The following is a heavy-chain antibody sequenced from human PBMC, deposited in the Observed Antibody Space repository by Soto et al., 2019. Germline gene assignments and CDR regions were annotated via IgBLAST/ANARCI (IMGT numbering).Heavy chain of an antibody. J-gene: IGHJ4*02. CDR2: IYYSGST. D-gene: IGHD3-10*01. V-gene: IGHV4-31*03. CDR3: AKDEGLLWAGELV. Sequence: QVHLQESGPGLVKPSQTLSLTCSVSGVSVTTGGGYYWSWIWQHPGKGPEWIGYIYYSGSTYYNPSLNSRVTISADPSTNRLSLTMPSVTVADTAVYFCAKDEGLLWAGELVWGQGILVTVSS. CDR1: GVSVTTGGGYY.